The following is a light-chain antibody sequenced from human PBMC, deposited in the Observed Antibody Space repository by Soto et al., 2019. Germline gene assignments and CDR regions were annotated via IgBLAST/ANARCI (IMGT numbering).Light chain of an antibody. Sequence: EMVLTQSPGTLSLSPGERATLSCRASQSVSSSSLAWYQQKPGQAPRLLIYGASSRATGIPDRFSGSGSGTDFTLTISSLQSEDFAVYYCQHYNNWPAWTFGQGTKVDIK. CDR2: GAS. CDR3: QHYNNWPAWT. CDR1: QSVSSSS. J-gene: IGKJ1*01. V-gene: IGKV3-20*01.